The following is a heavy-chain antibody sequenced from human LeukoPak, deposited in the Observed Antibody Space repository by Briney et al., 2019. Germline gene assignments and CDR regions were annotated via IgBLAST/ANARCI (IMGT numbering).Heavy chain of an antibody. Sequence: GASVKVSRKSPAYTFTSYDINWVRQATGQGHEWMGWMNPNSGNTGYAQKFQGRVTITRNSSITTAYMELSSLRSEDTAVYYCARECERRGGGSCYSGQGALVTVCS. CDR2: MNPNSGNT. D-gene: IGHD2-15*01. CDR3: ARECERRGGGSCY. J-gene: IGHJ4*02. V-gene: IGHV1-8*01. CDR1: AYTFTSYD.